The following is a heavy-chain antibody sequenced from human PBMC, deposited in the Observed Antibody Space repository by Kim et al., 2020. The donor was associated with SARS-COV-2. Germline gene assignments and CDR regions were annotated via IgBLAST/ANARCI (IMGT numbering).Heavy chain of an antibody. CDR3: ARVGHTDGFSLYA. V-gene: IGHV3-72*01. CDR1: GFTFSEHY. D-gene: IGHD3-3*01. J-gene: IGHJ3*01. Sequence: GGSLRLSCATSGFTFSEHYMDWLRQTPGKGLEWVGRIRRRVNGSTTEYAAALRGRVTISRDDSRNSFYLQMSNLKIEDTDAYYCARVGHTDGFSLYAWG. CDR2: IRRRVNGSTT.